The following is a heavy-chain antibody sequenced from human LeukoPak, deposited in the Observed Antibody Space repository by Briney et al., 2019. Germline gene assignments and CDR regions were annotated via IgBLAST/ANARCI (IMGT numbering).Heavy chain of an antibody. J-gene: IGHJ4*02. CDR1: GGSIDSCYY. D-gene: IGHD1-1*01. Sequence: SETLSLTCTVSGGSIDSCYYWTLIRQPAGRGLEWIGRIYPTGTTNYTPSLKSRVTISLDTSKHQFSLRLSSGTAADTAVYYCVEVFENWGQGTLVTVSS. CDR3: VEVFEN. CDR2: IYPTGTT. V-gene: IGHV4-4*07.